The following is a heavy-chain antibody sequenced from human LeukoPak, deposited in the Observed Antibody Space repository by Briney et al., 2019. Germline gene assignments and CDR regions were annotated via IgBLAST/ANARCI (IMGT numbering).Heavy chain of an antibody. Sequence: GGSLRLSCAASGFTFSNFAMAWVRQAPGKGLEWVSTISSSGSYYADSVTGRFTISRDNSKSTLYLQMNSLRAEDTAIYYCAKGWGDYWGQGTLVIVSS. J-gene: IGHJ4*02. V-gene: IGHV3-23*01. D-gene: IGHD3-16*01. CDR2: ISSSGS. CDR3: AKGWGDY. CDR1: GFTFSNFA.